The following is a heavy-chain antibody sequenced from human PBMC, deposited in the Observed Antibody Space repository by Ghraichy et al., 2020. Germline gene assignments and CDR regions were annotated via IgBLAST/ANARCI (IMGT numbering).Heavy chain of an antibody. Sequence: SETLSLTCTVSGDSISSGNYYWTWIRQPAGKGLEWIVRLYVTGSTNYNPSLKSRVTRSIDTSKNQFSLKLSSVTAADSAVYYCAGSRITIFGGFDYWGQGTLVTVSS. CDR1: GDSISSGNYY. J-gene: IGHJ4*02. V-gene: IGHV4-61*02. CDR3: AGSRITIFGGFDY. D-gene: IGHD3-3*01. CDR2: LYVTGST.